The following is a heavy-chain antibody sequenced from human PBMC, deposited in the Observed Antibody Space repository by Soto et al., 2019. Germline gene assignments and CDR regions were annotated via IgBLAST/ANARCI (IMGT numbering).Heavy chain of an antibody. D-gene: IGHD2-15*01. J-gene: IGHJ3*01. Sequence: SETLSLTCTVSAGSITRYYWSWIRQPPGKGLEWVGFIYYSGSTNYNPSLKSRVTISVDTSKNQFSLNLSSMTAADTAVYYCARELGYCSGGSCYMDGAFDFWGQGTMVTVSS. CDR1: AGSITRYY. CDR3: ARELGYCSGGSCYMDGAFDF. CDR2: IYYSGST. V-gene: IGHV4-59*12.